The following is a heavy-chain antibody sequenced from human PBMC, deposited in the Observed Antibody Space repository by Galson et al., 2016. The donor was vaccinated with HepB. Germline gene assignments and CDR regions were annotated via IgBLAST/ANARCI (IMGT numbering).Heavy chain of an antibody. CDR2: ISGSGTNT. D-gene: IGHD2-21*02. Sequence: SLRLSCAASGFTFSRYAMTWVRQAPGKGLEWVSAISGSGTNTYYEDSVKGRFTISRDNSKNTLFLQMNSLRAEDTAVYYCAKSLLGVTLVSYYYGMDVWGQGTTVTVSS. J-gene: IGHJ6*02. CDR3: AKSLLGVTLVSYYYGMDV. CDR1: GFTFSRYA. V-gene: IGHV3-23*01.